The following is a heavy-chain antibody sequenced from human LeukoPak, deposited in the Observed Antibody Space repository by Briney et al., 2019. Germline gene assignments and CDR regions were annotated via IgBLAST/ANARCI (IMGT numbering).Heavy chain of an antibody. V-gene: IGHV3-21*01. CDR1: GFTFSGYS. CDR2: ISSSSSYI. CDR3: ARVSTIFGVASLDY. Sequence: NPGGSLRLSCAASGFTFSGYSMNWVRQAPGKGLEWVSSISSSSSYIYYADSVKGRFTISRDNAKNSLYLQMNSLRAEDTAVYYCARVSTIFGVASLDYWGQGTLVTVSS. D-gene: IGHD3-3*01. J-gene: IGHJ4*02.